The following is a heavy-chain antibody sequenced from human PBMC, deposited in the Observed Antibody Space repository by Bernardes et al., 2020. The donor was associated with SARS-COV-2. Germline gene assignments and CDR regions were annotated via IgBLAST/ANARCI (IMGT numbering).Heavy chain of an antibody. J-gene: IGHJ2*01. CDR1: GYTFTSYA. CDR2: INTNTGNP. Sequence: ASVKVSCKASGYTFTSYAMNWVRQAPGQGLEWMGWINTNTGNPTYAQNFTGRFVFSLDNSVSTAYLQISSLKAEDTAVYYCARNVTAMAFYWYFDLWGRGTLVTVAS. CDR3: ARNVTAMAFYWYFDL. D-gene: IGHD5-18*01. V-gene: IGHV7-4-1*02.